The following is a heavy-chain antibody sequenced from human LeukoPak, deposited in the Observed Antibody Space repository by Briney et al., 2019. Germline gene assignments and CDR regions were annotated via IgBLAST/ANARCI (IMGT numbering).Heavy chain of an antibody. J-gene: IGHJ4*02. D-gene: IGHD4-23*01. Sequence: PGGSLRLSCAASGFTVSTNYMSWVRQALGRGLEWVSVIYSGGNTYYADSVKGRFTISRDNSKNTLYLQMNSLRADDTAVYYCARDSGTTVGYFDYWGQGTLVTVSS. CDR3: ARDSGTTVGYFDY. CDR1: GFTVSTNY. V-gene: IGHV3-66*01. CDR2: IYSGGNT.